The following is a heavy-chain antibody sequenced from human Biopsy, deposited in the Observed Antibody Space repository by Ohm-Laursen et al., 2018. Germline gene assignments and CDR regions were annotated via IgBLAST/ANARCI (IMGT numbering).Heavy chain of an antibody. Sequence: SLRLSCSASRFTFSRNWMNWVRQAPGQGLGWVANINQDGSEKYYVDSVKGRFTISRDNAENSLYLEMNSLRTEDTAVYYCARGGEGSGSFVKPPKTWFDPWGQGTLVTVSS. CDR2: INQDGSEK. CDR3: ARGGEGSGSFVKPPKTWFDP. D-gene: IGHD3-10*01. CDR1: RFTFSRNW. J-gene: IGHJ5*02. V-gene: IGHV3-7*01.